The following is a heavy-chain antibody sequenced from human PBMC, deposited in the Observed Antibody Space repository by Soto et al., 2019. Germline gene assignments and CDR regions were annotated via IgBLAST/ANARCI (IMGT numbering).Heavy chain of an antibody. CDR2: ISAYNGNT. J-gene: IGHJ5*02. CDR1: GYTFTSYG. V-gene: IGHV1-18*01. Sequence: ASVKVSCKASGYTFTSYGISWVRQAPGQGLEWMGWISAYNGNTNYAQKLQGRVTMTTGTSTSTAYMELRSLRSDDTAVYYCAREFQLLVGGWFDPWGQGTLVTVSS. D-gene: IGHD2-2*01. CDR3: AREFQLLVGGWFDP.